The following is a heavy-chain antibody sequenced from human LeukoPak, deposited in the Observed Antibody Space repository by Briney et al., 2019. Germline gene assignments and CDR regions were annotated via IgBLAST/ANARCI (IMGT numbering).Heavy chain of an antibody. J-gene: IGHJ4*02. V-gene: IGHV4-4*07. CDR2: IYTSGST. D-gene: IGHD6-13*01. CDR1: GGSISSYY. Sequence: PSETLSLTCTVSGGSISSYYWSWIRQPAGKGLEWIGRIYTSGSTNYNPSLKSRVTMSVDTSKNQFSLKLSSVTAADKAVDYWARDRAYSGSWPPYLDYWRQGTLVTVS. CDR3: ARDRAYSGSWPPYLDY.